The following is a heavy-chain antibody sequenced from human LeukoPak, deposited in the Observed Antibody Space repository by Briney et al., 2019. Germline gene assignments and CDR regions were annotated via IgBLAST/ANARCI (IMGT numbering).Heavy chain of an antibody. CDR2: IYYSGST. V-gene: IGHV4-39*07. D-gene: IGHD2-2*01. CDR1: GGSISSSSYY. J-gene: IGHJ4*02. CDR3: AREAKLPAAIADY. Sequence: SETLSLTCTVSGGSISSSSYYWGWIRQPPGKGLEWIGSIYYSGSTYYNPSLKSRVTISVDTSKNQFSLKLSSVTAADTAVYYCAREAKLPAAIADYWGQGTLVTVSS.